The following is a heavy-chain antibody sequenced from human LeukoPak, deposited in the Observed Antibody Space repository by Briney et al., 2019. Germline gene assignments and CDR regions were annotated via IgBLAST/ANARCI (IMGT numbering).Heavy chain of an antibody. CDR3: AREGYCSGGSCYMRWLPRPPFDY. D-gene: IGHD2-15*01. J-gene: IGHJ4*02. CDR2: IYYSGST. CDR1: GGSISSSSYY. V-gene: IGHV4-39*07. Sequence: PSETLSLTCTVSGGSISSSSYYWGWIRQPPGKGLEWIGSIYYSGSTYYNPSLKSRVTISVDTSKNQFSLKLSSVTAADTAVYYCAREGYCSGGSCYMRWLPRPPFDYWGQGTLVTVSS.